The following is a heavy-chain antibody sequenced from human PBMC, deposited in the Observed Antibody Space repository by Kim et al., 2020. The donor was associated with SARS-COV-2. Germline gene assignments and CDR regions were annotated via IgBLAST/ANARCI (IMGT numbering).Heavy chain of an antibody. V-gene: IGHV3-7*03. CDR2: IKQDGSKK. Sequence: GGSLRLSCAASGFTFGSYWMTWVRQAPGKGLEWVANIKQDGSKKYYVDSVKGRFTISRDDAKMYLQMNSLRAEDTAVYYCARTVTGTTESFEYWGQGTLV. D-gene: IGHD6-19*01. CDR3: ARTVTGTTESFEY. J-gene: IGHJ1*01. CDR1: GFTFGSYW.